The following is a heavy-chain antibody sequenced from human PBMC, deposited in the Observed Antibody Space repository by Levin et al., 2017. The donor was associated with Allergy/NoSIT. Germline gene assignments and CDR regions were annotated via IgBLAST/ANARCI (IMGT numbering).Heavy chain of an antibody. V-gene: IGHV3-23*01. CDR3: AQSKIAASGTGAFDN. CDR1: GFTFSNYA. J-gene: IGHJ4*02. Sequence: QPGGSLRLSCAASGFTFSNYAMSWVRQAPGKGLEWVSTISGGGGNTNYADSVKGRFTISRDNSKNTLLLQMNSLRADDTAVYYCAQSKIAASGTGAFDNWGQGTLVTVSS. CDR2: ISGGGGNT. D-gene: IGHD6-13*01.